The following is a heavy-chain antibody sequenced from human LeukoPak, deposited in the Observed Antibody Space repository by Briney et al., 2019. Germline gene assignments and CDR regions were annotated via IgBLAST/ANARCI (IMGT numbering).Heavy chain of an antibody. CDR1: GASLSSHDYY. CDR3: ATKPDTLYYFDY. CDR2: IHHNGLT. J-gene: IGHJ4*02. V-gene: IGHV4-31*11. Sequence: PSQTLSLTCAVSGASLSSHDYYWSWIRHHPGKGLEWVGYIHHNGLTYFNPSLQGRISLSMDTYNNQVSLKLNSVTAADTAVYYCATKPDTLYYFDYWGRGTLVTVSS. D-gene: IGHD1-14*01.